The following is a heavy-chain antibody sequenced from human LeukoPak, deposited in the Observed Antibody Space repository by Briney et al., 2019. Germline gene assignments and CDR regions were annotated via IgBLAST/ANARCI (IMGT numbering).Heavy chain of an antibody. CDR2: INHSGST. CDR1: GESFSGYY. J-gene: IGHJ4*02. CDR3: ARSGYSGYN. V-gene: IGHV4-34*01. Sequence: SETLSLTRAVYGESFSGYYWSWIRHRPGKGREWIGEINHSGSTNYNPSLKSRVTISVDTSKNQCSLKLSSVTASDTAGYYCARSGYSGYNWGQGTLVTVSS. D-gene: IGHD5-12*01.